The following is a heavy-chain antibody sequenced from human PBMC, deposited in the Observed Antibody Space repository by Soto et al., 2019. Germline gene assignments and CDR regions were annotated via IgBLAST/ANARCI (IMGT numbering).Heavy chain of an antibody. Sequence: SETLSLTCAVYGGSFSGYYWTWIRQPPGTGLEWIGEINHSGSTNYNPSLKSRVTISVDTSKNQFSLKLTSVTAADMAVYYCARDKITGFVDYWGQGTLVTSPQ. CDR2: INHSGST. D-gene: IGHD2-8*02. CDR1: GGSFSGYY. J-gene: IGHJ4*02. CDR3: ARDKITGFVDY. V-gene: IGHV4-34*01.